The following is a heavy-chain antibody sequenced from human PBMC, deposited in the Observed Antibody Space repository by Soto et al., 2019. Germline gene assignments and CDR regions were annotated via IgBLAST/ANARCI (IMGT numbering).Heavy chain of an antibody. D-gene: IGHD5-18*01. V-gene: IGHV3-53*01. Sequence: GGSLRLSCAASGFAVSSNDMSWVRQAPGKGLEWVSLIYSSGSTHYADSVRGRFTISRDNSKNTVYLQMNSLRAEDTALYYCTRRPLTAPGVWGQGTLVTVSS. CDR1: GFAVSSND. CDR2: IYSSGST. J-gene: IGHJ4*02. CDR3: TRRPLTAPGV.